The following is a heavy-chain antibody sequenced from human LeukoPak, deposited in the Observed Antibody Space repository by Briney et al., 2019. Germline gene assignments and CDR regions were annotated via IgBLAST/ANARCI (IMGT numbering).Heavy chain of an antibody. CDR2: IYSGGST. CDR3: AKDGGLLVSPPSGDS. V-gene: IGHV3-53*01. D-gene: IGHD4-23*01. J-gene: IGHJ4*02. Sequence: GGSLRLSCAASGFTVSSNYMSWVRQAPGKGLEWVSVIYSGGSTYYADSVKGRFTISRDNSKNTLFLQMNSLRAEDTPLYYCAKDGGLLVSPPSGDSWGRGTLVTVSS. CDR1: GFTVSSNY.